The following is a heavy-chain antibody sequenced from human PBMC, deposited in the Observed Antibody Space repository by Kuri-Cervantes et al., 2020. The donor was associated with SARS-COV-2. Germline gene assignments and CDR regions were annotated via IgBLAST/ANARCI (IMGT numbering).Heavy chain of an antibody. CDR2: IWYDGSNK. D-gene: IGHD3-3*01. CDR1: GFTFSSYG. CDR3: ARSGRSLLYWRLMTRVDWFDP. Sequence: LSLTCAASGFTFSSYGMHWVRQAPGKGLEWVAVIWYDGSNKYYADSVKGRFTISRDSSKNTLYLQMNSLRAEDTAVYYCARSGRSLLYWRLMTRVDWFDPWGQGTLVTVSS. V-gene: IGHV3-33*01. J-gene: IGHJ5*02.